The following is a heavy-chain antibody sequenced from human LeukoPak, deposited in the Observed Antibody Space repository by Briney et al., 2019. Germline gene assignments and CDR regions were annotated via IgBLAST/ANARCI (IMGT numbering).Heavy chain of an antibody. D-gene: IGHD6-6*01. V-gene: IGHV3-23*01. CDR1: GFTFRSYA. J-gene: IGHJ3*02. CDR2: ISGSGGST. Sequence: GGSLRLSCAASGFTFRSYAMSWVRQAPGKGLEWVSAISGSGGSTYYADSVKGRFTISRDNSKNTLYLQMNSLRAEDTAIYYCAKCNRVSSSNAFDIWGQGTTVTVSS. CDR3: AKCNRVSSSNAFDI.